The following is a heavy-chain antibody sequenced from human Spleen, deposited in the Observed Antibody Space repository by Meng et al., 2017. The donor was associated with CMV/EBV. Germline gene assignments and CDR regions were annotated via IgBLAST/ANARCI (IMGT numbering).Heavy chain of an antibody. J-gene: IGHJ4*02. D-gene: IGHD6-25*01. Sequence: ASVKVSCKASGYSLSSYYMHWVRQAPGQGLEWMGTINPYGGGTIYAQKFQDRVTMTSDTSTSTVYVEVNSLRFEDTAIYYCAREVGGLYYFDFWGQGTLVTVSS. CDR3: AREVGGLYYFDF. V-gene: IGHV1-46*01. CDR2: INPYGGGT. CDR1: GYSLSSYY.